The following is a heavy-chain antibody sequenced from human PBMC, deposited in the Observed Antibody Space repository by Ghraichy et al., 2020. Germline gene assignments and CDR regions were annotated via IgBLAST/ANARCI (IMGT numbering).Heavy chain of an antibody. CDR3: ARHRVKYQLPREGYWFDP. Sequence: SETLSLTCTVSGGSISSSSYYWGWIRQPPGKGLEWIGSIYYSGSTYYNPSLKSRVTISVDTSKNQFSLKLSSVTAADTAVYYCARHRVKYQLPREGYWFDPWGQGTLVTVSS. CDR2: IYYSGST. D-gene: IGHD2-2*01. J-gene: IGHJ5*02. CDR1: GGSISSSSYY. V-gene: IGHV4-39*01.